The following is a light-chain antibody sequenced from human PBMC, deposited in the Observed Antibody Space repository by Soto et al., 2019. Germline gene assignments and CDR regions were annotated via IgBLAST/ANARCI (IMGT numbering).Light chain of an antibody. J-gene: IGLJ2*01. CDR1: SSNIGSNT. V-gene: IGLV1-44*01. Sequence: QSVLTQPPSASGTPGQRVTISCSGSSSNIGSNTVNWYQQLPGTAPKLVIYSNNQRPSGVPDRFSGSKSGTSASLAISGLQSEDEADYYCVAWDDSLNGYVLFGGGTKVTVL. CDR3: VAWDDSLNGYVL. CDR2: SNN.